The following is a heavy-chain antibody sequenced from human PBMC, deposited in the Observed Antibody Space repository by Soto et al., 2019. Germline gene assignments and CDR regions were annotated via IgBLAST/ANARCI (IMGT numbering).Heavy chain of an antibody. CDR2: INPNSGGT. J-gene: IGHJ6*03. CDR1: GYTFTGYY. D-gene: IGHD5-12*01. V-gene: IGHV1-2*04. CDR3: ARDFVSDYDEHYYYMDV. Sequence: QVQLVQSGAEVKKPGASVKVSCKASGYTFTGYYMHWVRQAPGQGLEWMGWINPNSGGTNYAQKFQGWVTMTRDTSISTAYMELSRLRSDDTAVYYCARDFVSDYDEHYYYMDVWGKGTTVTVSS.